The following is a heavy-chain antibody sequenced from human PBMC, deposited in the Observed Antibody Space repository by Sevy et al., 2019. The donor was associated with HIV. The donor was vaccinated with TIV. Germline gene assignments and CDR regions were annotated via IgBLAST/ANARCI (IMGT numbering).Heavy chain of an antibody. CDR2: ISLSGSTT. CDR1: GFIFSAYT. J-gene: IGHJ6*02. V-gene: IGHV3-48*01. D-gene: IGHD2-2*01. CDR3: VRGGPAASFGLDV. Sequence: GGSLRLSCAASGFIFSAYTMNWVRQAPGEGLEWLSHISLSGSTTYDVDSVRGRFTISRDNAKNSVYLQMESLRVEDTAVYYCVRGGPAASFGLDVWGQGTTVTVSS.